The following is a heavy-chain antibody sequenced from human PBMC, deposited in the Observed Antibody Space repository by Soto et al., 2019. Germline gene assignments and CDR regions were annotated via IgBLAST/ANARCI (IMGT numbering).Heavy chain of an antibody. CDR1: GYTFTSYG. CDR2: ISAYNGNT. D-gene: IGHD6-19*01. CDR3: AREGRIAVAGTYGMDV. J-gene: IGHJ6*02. Sequence: QVQLVQSGAEVKKPGASVKVSCKASGYTFTSYGISWVRQAPGQGLEWMGWISAYNGNTNYAQKLQGRVTMTTDTSTSTAYMELRSVRSDDTGVYYCAREGRIAVAGTYGMDVWGQGTTVTVSS. V-gene: IGHV1-18*01.